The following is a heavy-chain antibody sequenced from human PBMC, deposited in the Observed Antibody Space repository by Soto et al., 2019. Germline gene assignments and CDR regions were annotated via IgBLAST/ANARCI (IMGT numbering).Heavy chain of an antibody. CDR1: GGSISTFY. D-gene: IGHD5-18*01. Sequence: QVQLQASGPGLVKPPETLSLTYTDSGGSISTFYWSWIRQPPGKGLEWIGYVDYSGTANYNPSLKSRVSMSVATSKIQLSLKVTSVTAADTAMYYCARADTAMTTPFDYWGQGTLVTVSS. J-gene: IGHJ4*02. V-gene: IGHV4-59*12. CDR3: ARADTAMTTPFDY. CDR2: VDYSGTA.